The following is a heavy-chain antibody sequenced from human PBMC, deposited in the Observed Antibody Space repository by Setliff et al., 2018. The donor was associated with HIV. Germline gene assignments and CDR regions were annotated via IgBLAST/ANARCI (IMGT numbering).Heavy chain of an antibody. Sequence: PSETLSLTCAVYGGSFSDTFWTWIRQPPGKGLEWIGDIIHSGSTNYNPSLKSRVSISVATSKNQFSLKLTSVTAADTAVYYCATGITMAPDYWGQGSLVTVSS. CDR1: GGSFSDTF. V-gene: IGHV4-34*01. D-gene: IGHD1-20*01. J-gene: IGHJ4*02. CDR2: IIHSGST. CDR3: ATGITMAPDY.